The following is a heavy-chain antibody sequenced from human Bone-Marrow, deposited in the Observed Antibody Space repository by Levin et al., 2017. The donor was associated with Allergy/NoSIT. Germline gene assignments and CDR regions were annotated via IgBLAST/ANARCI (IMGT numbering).Heavy chain of an antibody. V-gene: IGHV3-21*01. J-gene: IGHJ5*02. CDR2: ISSSSSYI. CDR3: ARDGKAAAGTSQKFDP. Sequence: GESLKISCAASGFTFSSYSMNWVRQAPGKGLERVSSISSSSSYIYYADSVKGRFTISRDNAKNSLYLQMNSLRAEDTAVYYCARDGKAAAGTSQKFDPWGQGTLVTVSS. D-gene: IGHD6-13*01. CDR1: GFTFSSYS.